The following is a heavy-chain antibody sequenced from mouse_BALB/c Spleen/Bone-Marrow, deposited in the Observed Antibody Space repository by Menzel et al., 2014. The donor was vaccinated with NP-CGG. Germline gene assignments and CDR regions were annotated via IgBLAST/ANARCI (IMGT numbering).Heavy chain of an antibody. D-gene: IGHD1-1*01. CDR3: ARGGVGGGYWYFDV. CDR1: GYTFSSYW. Sequence: QVQLKESGAELMKPGASVKISCKATGYTFSSYWIEWVKQRPGHGLEWIGEILPGSGSTNYNEKFKGKATFTADTSSNPSYMHLSSRASEDSAFYCWARGGVGGGYWYFDVWGAGTTVTVSS. J-gene: IGHJ1*01. CDR2: ILPGSGST. V-gene: IGHV1-9*01.